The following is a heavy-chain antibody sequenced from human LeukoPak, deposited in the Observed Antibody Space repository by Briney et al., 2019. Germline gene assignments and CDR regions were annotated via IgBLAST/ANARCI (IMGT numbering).Heavy chain of an antibody. CDR1: GYSFTSYW. J-gene: IGHJ4*02. CDR2: IYPGDSDT. D-gene: IGHD2-15*01. Sequence: GESLKISCKGSGYSFTSYWIGWVRQMPGKGLEWMGIIYPGDSDTRYSPSFQGQVTISADKSISTAYLQWSSLKASDTAMYYCARQYCSGGSCYFSGRWGQGTLVTVSS. CDR3: ARQYCSGGSCYFSGR. V-gene: IGHV5-51*01.